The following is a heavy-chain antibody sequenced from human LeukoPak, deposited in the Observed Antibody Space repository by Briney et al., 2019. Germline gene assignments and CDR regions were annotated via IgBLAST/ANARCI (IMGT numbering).Heavy chain of an antibody. V-gene: IGHV3-30*19. CDR3: ASGSYYAY. Sequence: GRSLRLSCAASGFTFSSYGMHWVRQAPGKGLEWVAVISYDGSNKYYADSVKGRFTISRDNSKNTLYLQMNSLRAEDTAVYYCASGSYYAYWGQGTLVTVSS. D-gene: IGHD1-26*01. CDR2: ISYDGSNK. J-gene: IGHJ4*02. CDR1: GFTFSSYG.